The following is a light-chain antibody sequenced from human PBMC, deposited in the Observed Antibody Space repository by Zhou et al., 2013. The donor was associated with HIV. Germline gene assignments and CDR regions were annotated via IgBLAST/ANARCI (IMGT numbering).Light chain of an antibody. CDR1: QSLLYGDDGNTY. J-gene: IGKJ2*01. V-gene: IGKV2-30*01. CDR3: MQGTHWPPT. CDR2: KVS. Sequence: DIALTQSPLSLPVSPGEPASISCRAGQSLLYGDDGNTYLNWYQQRPGQSPRRLIFKVSNRDSGVPDRFNGSGSASDFTLEITRVEAEDLAVYFCMQGTHWPPTFGQGTTLDLK.